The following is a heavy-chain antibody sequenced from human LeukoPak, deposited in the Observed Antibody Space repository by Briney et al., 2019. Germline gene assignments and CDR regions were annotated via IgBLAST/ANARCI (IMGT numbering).Heavy chain of an antibody. CDR3: ATVGYFGSGSYCPY. CDR1: GYTFTDYY. Sequence: EASVKVSCKASGYTFTDYYIHWVRQAPGQGLEWMGWINPSNGGTNFAQEFQGRVTMTRDTSISTAYMELSRLTSDDTAVYYCATVGYFGSGSYCPYWGQGTLVTVSS. D-gene: IGHD3-10*01. V-gene: IGHV1-2*02. CDR2: INPSNGGT. J-gene: IGHJ4*02.